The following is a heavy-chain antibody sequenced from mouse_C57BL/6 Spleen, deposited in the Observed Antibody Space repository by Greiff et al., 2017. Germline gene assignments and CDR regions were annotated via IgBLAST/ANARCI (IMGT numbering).Heavy chain of an antibody. J-gene: IGHJ2*01. CDR1: GFTFTDYY. D-gene: IGHD2-3*01. Sequence: EVMLVESGGGLVQPGGSLSLSCAASGFTFTDYYMSWVRQPPGKALEWLGFIRNKANGYTTEYSASVKGRFTISRDNSQSILYLQMNALRAEDSATYYCARYRGGYYSYFDYWGQGTTLTVSS. CDR2: IRNKANGYTT. CDR3: ARYRGGYYSYFDY. V-gene: IGHV7-3*01.